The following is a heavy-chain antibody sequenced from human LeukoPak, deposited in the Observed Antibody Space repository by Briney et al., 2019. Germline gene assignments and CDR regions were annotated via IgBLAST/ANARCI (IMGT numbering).Heavy chain of an antibody. J-gene: IGHJ5*02. CDR1: GFTFSSYG. D-gene: IGHD3-10*01. CDR2: ISGSGGNT. CDR3: AKSRSYYYDSGALGSWFDP. V-gene: IGHV3-23*01. Sequence: GGSLGLSCAASGFTFSSYGMNWVRQAPRKGLEWVSGISGSGGNTDYADSVKGRFTISRDNSKNTLYLQMNSLRAEDTAVYYCAKSRSYYYDSGALGSWFDPWGQGTLVTVSS.